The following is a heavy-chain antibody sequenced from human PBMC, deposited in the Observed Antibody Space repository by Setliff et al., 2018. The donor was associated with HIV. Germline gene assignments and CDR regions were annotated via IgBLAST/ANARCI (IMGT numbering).Heavy chain of an antibody. D-gene: IGHD7-27*01. CDR3: ARDRRAGVYYYTDV. CDR1: GYIFTGYY. Sequence: ASVQVSCKASGYIFTGYYVHWVRRAPGQGFEWMGWINPDNGHTQYGQKFQGRLTLTRDTSIRTAYMELSRLTFDDTAMYYCARDRRAGVYYYTDVWGTGTTVTVSS. CDR2: INPDNGHT. V-gene: IGHV1-2*02. J-gene: IGHJ6*03.